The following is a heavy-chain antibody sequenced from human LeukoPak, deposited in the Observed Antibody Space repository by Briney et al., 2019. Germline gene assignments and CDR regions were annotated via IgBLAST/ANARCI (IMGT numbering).Heavy chain of an antibody. V-gene: IGHV3-23*01. CDR2: ISGSGGST. CDR1: GFTFSSYA. J-gene: IGHJ4*02. D-gene: IGHD3-22*01. CDR3: ARTPLEYYDSSGYYDY. Sequence: GGSLRLSCAASGFTFSSYAMSWVRQAPGKGLEWVSAISGSGGSTYYADSVKGRFTISRDNAKNSLYLQMNSLRAEDTAVYYCARTPLEYYDSSGYYDYWGQGTLVTVSS.